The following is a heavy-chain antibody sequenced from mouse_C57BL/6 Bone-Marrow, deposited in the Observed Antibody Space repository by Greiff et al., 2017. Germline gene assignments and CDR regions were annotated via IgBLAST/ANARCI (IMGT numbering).Heavy chain of an antibody. CDR1: GFTFSDYY. J-gene: IGHJ2*01. CDR3: ARSHYYGSRYYFDY. Sequence: EVMLVESEGGLVQPGSSMKLSCTASGFTFSDYYMAWVRQVPEKGLEWVANINYDGSSPYYLDSLKSRFIISRDNAKNILYLQMSSLKSEDTATYYCARSHYYGSRYYFDYWGQGTTLTVSS. D-gene: IGHD1-1*01. V-gene: IGHV5-16*01. CDR2: INYDGSSP.